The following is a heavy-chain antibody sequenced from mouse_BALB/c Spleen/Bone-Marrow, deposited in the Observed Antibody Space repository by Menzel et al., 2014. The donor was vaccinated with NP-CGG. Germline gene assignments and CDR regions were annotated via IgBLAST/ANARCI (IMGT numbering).Heavy chain of an antibody. CDR1: GYAFSSSW. Sequence: LVESGAELVRPGSSVKISCKASGYAFSSSWVPWVKQRPGQGLEWIGQIYPGDGDTNYNAKFKDKVTLTADTSSSAASMQLSSLTSKDSAVYFCAKVTTGFAYWGQGTLVTVSA. V-gene: IGHV1-80*01. CDR2: IYPGDGDT. CDR3: AKVTTGFAY. J-gene: IGHJ3*01. D-gene: IGHD2-2*01.